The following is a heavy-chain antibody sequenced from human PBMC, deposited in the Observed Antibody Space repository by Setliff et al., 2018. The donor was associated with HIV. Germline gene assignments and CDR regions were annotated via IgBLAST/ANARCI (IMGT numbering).Heavy chain of an antibody. Sequence: PGGSLRLSCAASGFTVSSNYMNWVRQAPGKGLEWVSIIYSGGTTYYADSVKGRFTISRDNSKNTLYLQMNSLRVEDTAVYYCARGPTSRYFDWSFSGARGTFNYWGQGTLVTVSS. CDR1: GFTVSSNY. D-gene: IGHD3-9*01. V-gene: IGHV3-53*01. CDR3: ARGPTSRYFDWSFSGARGTFNY. J-gene: IGHJ4*02. CDR2: IYSGGTT.